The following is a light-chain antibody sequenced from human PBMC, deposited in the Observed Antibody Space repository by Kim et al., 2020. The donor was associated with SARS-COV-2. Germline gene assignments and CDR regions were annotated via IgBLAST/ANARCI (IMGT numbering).Light chain of an antibody. CDR3: QQYSGWPRT. CDR2: GAS. CDR1: ESVSSN. J-gene: IGKJ1*01. V-gene: IGKV3-15*01. Sequence: EIVMTQSPATLSVSPGERATLSCRASESVSSNLAWYQQKPGQVPRLLIFGASTRATDMPARFSASGSGTEFTLTISSLQSEDFAVYYCQQYSGWPRTFGQGTKVDIK.